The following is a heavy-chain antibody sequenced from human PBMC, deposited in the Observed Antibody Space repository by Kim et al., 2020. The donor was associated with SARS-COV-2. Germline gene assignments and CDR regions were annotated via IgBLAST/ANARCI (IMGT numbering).Heavy chain of an antibody. CDR1: GFTFSSYS. D-gene: IGHD1-26*01. V-gene: IGHV3-21*01. J-gene: IGHJ3*02. CDR3: ARDSRHPPWEGAFDI. CDR2: ISSSSSYI. Sequence: GGSLRLSCAASGFTFSSYSMNWVRQAPGKGLEWVSSISSSSSYIYYADSVKGRFTISRDNAKNSLYLQMNSLRAEDTAVYYCARDSRHPPWEGAFDIWGQGTMVTVSS.